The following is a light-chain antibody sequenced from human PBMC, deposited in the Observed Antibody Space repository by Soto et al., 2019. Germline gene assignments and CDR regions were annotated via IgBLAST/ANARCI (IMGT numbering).Light chain of an antibody. CDR2: GAS. V-gene: IGKV3-20*01. J-gene: IGKJ1*01. Sequence: EIVLTQSPSTLSLSPGERATLSCRASQSVSSSYLAWYQQKPGQAPRLLIYGASSRATGIPDRFSGSGSGTDFTLTISRLEPEDFAVYYCRQYGSSPSFGQGTKVEIK. CDR1: QSVSSSY. CDR3: RQYGSSPS.